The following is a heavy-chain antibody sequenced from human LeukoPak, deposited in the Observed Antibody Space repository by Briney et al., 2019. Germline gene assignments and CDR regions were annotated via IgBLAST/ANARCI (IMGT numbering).Heavy chain of an antibody. CDR2: IYYSGST. V-gene: IGHV4-39*01. CDR3: ARKPTEERGDIVVVPAAHNWFDP. CDR1: GGSISSSSYY. D-gene: IGHD2-2*01. Sequence: KSSETLSLTCTVSGGSISSSSYYWGWIRQPPGKGLEWIGSIYYSGSTYYNPSLKSRVTISVDTSKNQFSLKLSSVTAADTAVYYCARKPTEERGDIVVVPAAHNWFDPWGQGTLVTVSS. J-gene: IGHJ5*02.